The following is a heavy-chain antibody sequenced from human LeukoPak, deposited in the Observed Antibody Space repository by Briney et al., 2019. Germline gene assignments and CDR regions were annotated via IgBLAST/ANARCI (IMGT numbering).Heavy chain of an antibody. J-gene: IGHJ4*02. D-gene: IGHD5-12*01. Sequence: GGSLRLSCAASGFTFSSYSMNWVRQAPGKGLEWVSSVSSSSSYIYYADSVKGRFTISRDNAKNSLYLQMNGLRAEDTAVYYCARGPGGYGPFDYWGQGTLVTVSS. CDR3: ARGPGGYGPFDY. V-gene: IGHV3-21*01. CDR1: GFTFSSYS. CDR2: VSSSSSYI.